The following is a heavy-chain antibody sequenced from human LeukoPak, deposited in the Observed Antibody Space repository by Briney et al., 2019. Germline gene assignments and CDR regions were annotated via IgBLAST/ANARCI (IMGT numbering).Heavy chain of an antibody. CDR2: ISPSSHYI. CDR3: ARDRHTAMVYYYYYMDV. Sequence: SGGSLRLSCAGSGFTFSNYSINWVRQAPGKGLEWVSSISPSSHYIYYADSVRGRFTISRDNARNSLYLQMNSLRDEDMAVYYCARDRHTAMVYYYYYMDVWGTGTTVTVSS. CDR1: GFTFSNYS. V-gene: IGHV3-21*04. D-gene: IGHD5-18*01. J-gene: IGHJ6*03.